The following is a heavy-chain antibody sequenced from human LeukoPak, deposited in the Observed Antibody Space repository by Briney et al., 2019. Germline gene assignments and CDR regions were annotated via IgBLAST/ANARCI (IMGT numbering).Heavy chain of an antibody. D-gene: IGHD3-10*01. CDR3: AKRRVIRGHFFDY. CDR2: QTSRDET. J-gene: IGHJ4*02. V-gene: IGHV3-23*01. CDR1: GFSFSNYG. Sequence: GGSLTLSCPPSGFSFSNYGMSWVRQAPGKGLEWVSSQTSRDETSYADSVKGRFTISRGSSKNTLYLQMNSLTAEDTAVYFCAKRRVIRGHFFDYSGQGTLVTVSS.